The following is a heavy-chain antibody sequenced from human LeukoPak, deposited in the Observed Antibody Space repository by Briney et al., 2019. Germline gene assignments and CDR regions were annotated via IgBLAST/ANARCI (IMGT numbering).Heavy chain of an antibody. CDR1: GGSFSGYY. D-gene: IGHD3-22*01. CDR3: AREARYYDSSGYNWYFDP. Sequence: PSETLSLTCAVYGGSFSGYYWSWIRQPPGKGLEWIGEINHSGSTNYNPSLKSRVTISVDTSKNQFSLKLSSVTAADTAVYYCAREARYYDSSGYNWYFDPWGRGTLVTVSS. CDR2: INHSGST. V-gene: IGHV4-34*01. J-gene: IGHJ2*01.